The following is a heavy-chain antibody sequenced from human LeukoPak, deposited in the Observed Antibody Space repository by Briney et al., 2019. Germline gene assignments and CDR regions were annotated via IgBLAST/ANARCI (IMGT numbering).Heavy chain of an antibody. D-gene: IGHD3-9*01. CDR1: GGPISSYH. J-gene: IGHJ4*02. CDR3: GIEATADILTGYYTSPHLDY. CDR2: IYTSGST. V-gene: IGHV4-4*07. Sequence: SEPLSLTCTVSGGPISSYHWSWIRQPAGKGLEWIGRIYTSGSTHYNPSLKSRDPISIDPSKNQFPLKLRLVPAADAPGFYCGIEATADILTGYYTSPHLDYWGQGTLVTVSS.